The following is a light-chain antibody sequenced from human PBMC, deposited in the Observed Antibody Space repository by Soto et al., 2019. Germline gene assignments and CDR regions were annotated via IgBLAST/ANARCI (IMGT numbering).Light chain of an antibody. CDR3: QQYGNSTTGT. J-gene: IGKJ1*01. CDR2: GAS. CDR1: QSVSSSY. V-gene: IGKV3-20*01. Sequence: EIVLTQSPGTLSLSPGERATLSCRASQSVSSSYLDWYQQKPDQAPRLLIYGASSRASGIPDRFSGSGSGTDFTLTISRLEPEDFAVYYCQQYGNSTTGTVGQGTKVEIK.